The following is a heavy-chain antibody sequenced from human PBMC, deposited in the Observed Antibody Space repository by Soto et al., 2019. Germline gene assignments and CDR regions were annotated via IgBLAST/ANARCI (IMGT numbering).Heavy chain of an antibody. V-gene: IGHV1-58*01. J-gene: IGHJ6*02. Sequence: QMQLMQSGPEVKKPGTSVKVSCKASGFTFTSSAVQWVRQARGQRLEWIGWIVVGSGNTNYAQKFQERVTITRDMSTSTAYMELSSLRSEDTAVSYCAAGSKYCSSTSCYQYYYGMDVWGQGTTVTVSS. CDR1: GFTFTSSA. CDR2: IVVGSGNT. CDR3: AAGSKYCSSTSCYQYYYGMDV. D-gene: IGHD2-2*01.